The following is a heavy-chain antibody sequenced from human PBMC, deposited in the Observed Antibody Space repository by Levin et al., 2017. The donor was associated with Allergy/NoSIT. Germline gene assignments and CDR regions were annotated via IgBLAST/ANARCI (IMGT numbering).Heavy chain of an antibody. J-gene: IGHJ3*02. CDR1: GFTFSSYA. V-gene: IGHV3-23*01. Sequence: GGSLRLSCAASGFTFSSYAMSWVRQAPGKGLEWVSAISSSGDTTYHADSVKGRFTISRDNSKNTLYLQMNSLRAEDTAVYNCAKGERRYCSGGSCNVGAFDIWGQGTMVTVSS. CDR3: AKGERRYCSGGSCNVGAFDI. D-gene: IGHD2-15*01. CDR2: ISSSGDTT.